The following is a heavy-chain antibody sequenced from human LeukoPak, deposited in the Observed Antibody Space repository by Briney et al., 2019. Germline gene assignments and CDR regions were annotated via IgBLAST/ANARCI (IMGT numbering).Heavy chain of an antibody. D-gene: IGHD6-19*01. Sequence: SETLSLTCTVSGGSISSYYWSWIRQPPGKGLEWIGYIYYSGSTNYNPSLKSRVTISVDTSKNQFSLKLSSVTAADTAVYYCARISRGSSGWSNWYFDLWGQGTLVTVSS. J-gene: IGHJ2*01. CDR1: GGSISSYY. V-gene: IGHV4-59*01. CDR2: IYYSGST. CDR3: ARISRGSSGWSNWYFDL.